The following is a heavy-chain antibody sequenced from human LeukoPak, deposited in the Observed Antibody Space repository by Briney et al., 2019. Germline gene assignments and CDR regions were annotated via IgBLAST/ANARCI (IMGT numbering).Heavy chain of an antibody. CDR1: GGSFSGYY. D-gene: IGHD3-22*01. CDR3: ARDPYYYDSSGYSGD. J-gene: IGHJ4*02. CDR2: INHSGST. V-gene: IGHV4-34*01. Sequence: SETLSLTCAVYGGSFSGYYWSWIRQPPGKGLEWIGEINHSGSTNYNPSLKSRVTMSVDTSKNQFSLKLSSVTAADTAAYYCARDPYYYDSSGYSGDWGQGTLVTVSS.